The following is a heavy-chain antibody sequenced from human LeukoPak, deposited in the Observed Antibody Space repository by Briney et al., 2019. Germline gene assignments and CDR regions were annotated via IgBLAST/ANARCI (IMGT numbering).Heavy chain of an antibody. J-gene: IGHJ4*02. CDR3: AKDREWVTYFDY. D-gene: IGHD2-21*02. CDR2: ISGSGGST. Sequence: GGSLRLSCAASGFTFSSYAMSWVRQAPGKGLEWVSAISGSGGSTYYADSVKGRFTISRDNSKNTLHLQMNSLRAEDTAVYYCAKDREWVTYFDYWGQGTLVTVSS. V-gene: IGHV3-23*01. CDR1: GFTFSSYA.